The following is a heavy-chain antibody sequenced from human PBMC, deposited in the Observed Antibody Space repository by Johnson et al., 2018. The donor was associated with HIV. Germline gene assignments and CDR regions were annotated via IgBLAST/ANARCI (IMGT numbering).Heavy chain of an antibody. CDR3: AKSPFTMVRGLAGDAFDI. V-gene: IGHV3-30*02. J-gene: IGHJ3*02. CDR1: GFTFSSYG. D-gene: IGHD3-10*01. Sequence: QVQLVESGGGVVQPGGSLRLSCTASGFTFSSYGMHWVRQAPGKGLEWVAFIRYDGSNKYYADSVKGRFTISGANSKNTLYLQMNSLRAEDTDVYYCAKSPFTMVRGLAGDAFDIWGQGTMVTVSS. CDR2: IRYDGSNK.